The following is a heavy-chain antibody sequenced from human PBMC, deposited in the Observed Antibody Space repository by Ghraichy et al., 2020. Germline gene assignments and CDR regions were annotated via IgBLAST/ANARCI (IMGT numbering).Heavy chain of an antibody. J-gene: IGHJ3*02. D-gene: IGHD2-21*02. Sequence: SETLSLTCNVSGGSISSGDYYWSWIRQPPGKGLEWIGYTYTDWNSYNNPSLNSRLSISLDRSKNQFSLRLSSVTAADTAVYYCAAYCGGDCYSVEAFDIWGQGTMVTVSS. CDR2: TYTDWNS. V-gene: IGHV4-30-4*01. CDR3: AAYCGGDCYSVEAFDI. CDR1: GGSISSGDYY.